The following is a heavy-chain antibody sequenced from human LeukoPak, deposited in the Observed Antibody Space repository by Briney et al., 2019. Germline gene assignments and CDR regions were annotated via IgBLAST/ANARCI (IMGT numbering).Heavy chain of an antibody. CDR3: ARHTGGGTDYPFDI. V-gene: IGHV4-39*01. D-gene: IGHD6-13*01. CDR1: GGSISRSSYF. J-gene: IGHJ3*02. CDR2: VYYSGIN. Sequence: PSETLSLTCTVSGGSISRSSYFWGWVRQPPGKGLEWIGSVYYSGINYYNPSLQGRVSISVDTSKNQFSLKLSSVTAADTAAYYCARHTGGGTDYPFDIWGQGTMVTVSS.